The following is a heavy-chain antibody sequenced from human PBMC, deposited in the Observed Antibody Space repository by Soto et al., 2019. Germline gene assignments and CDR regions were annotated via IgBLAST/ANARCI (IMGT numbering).Heavy chain of an antibody. CDR1: GGTFSSYA. CDR3: ARDLGLAAAGPYYYGMDV. Sequence: QVQLVQSGAEVKKPGSSVKVSCKASGGTFSSYAISWVRQAPGQGLEWMGGIIPIFGTANYAQMFQGRVTITADESTSTAYMELSSLRSEDTAVYYCARDLGLAAAGPYYYGMDVWGQGTTVTVSS. D-gene: IGHD6-13*01. V-gene: IGHV1-69*01. J-gene: IGHJ6*02. CDR2: IIPIFGTA.